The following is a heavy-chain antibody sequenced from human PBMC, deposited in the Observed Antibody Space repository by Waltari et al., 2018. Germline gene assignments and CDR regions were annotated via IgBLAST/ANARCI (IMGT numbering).Heavy chain of an antibody. J-gene: IGHJ4*02. Sequence: EVQLVESGGALVQPGGSLKLSCAASGFTFSDYWMSWVRQAPGKGLEWVANIKQDGNEKYYVDSVKGRVTISRDNAKNSLYLQMNSLRAEDAAVYYCARIYGYSYPLDYWGQGTLVTVSS. CDR1: GFTFSDYW. V-gene: IGHV3-7*01. CDR3: ARIYGYSYPLDY. CDR2: IKQDGNEK. D-gene: IGHD5-18*01.